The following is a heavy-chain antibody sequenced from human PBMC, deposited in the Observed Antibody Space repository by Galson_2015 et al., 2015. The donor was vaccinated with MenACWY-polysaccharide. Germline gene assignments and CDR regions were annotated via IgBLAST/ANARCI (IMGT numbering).Heavy chain of an antibody. Sequence: ETMSLTCAVSDSSISSGYFWGWLRQPPGQGLEWIASIFHSGTTYYNPSLKSRVTISVDTSKNQFSLKLSSVTAADTAVYYCARVEKDSGSFYILYWGQGTLVTVSS. V-gene: IGHV4-38-2*01. CDR3: ARVEKDSGSFYILY. J-gene: IGHJ4*02. D-gene: IGHD1-26*01. CDR2: IFHSGTT. CDR1: DSSISSGYF.